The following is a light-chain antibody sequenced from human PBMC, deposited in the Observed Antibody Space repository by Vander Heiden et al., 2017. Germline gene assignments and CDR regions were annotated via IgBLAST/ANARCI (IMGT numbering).Light chain of an antibody. CDR3: QAYDSSLSGVV. CDR2: GNS. V-gene: IGLV1-40*01. Sequence: QSVLTQPPSVSGAPGQRVTIPCTGSSTTRGAGHDVNRYQQLPGTAPKPPLYGNSNRPSGVPDRFSGSKAGTSASLAITGLQAEGGADYSCQAYDSSLSGVVFGGGTKLTVL. CDR1: STTRGAGHD. J-gene: IGLJ2*01.